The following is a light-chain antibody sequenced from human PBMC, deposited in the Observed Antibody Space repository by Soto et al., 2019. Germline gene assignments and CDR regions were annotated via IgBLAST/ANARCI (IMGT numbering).Light chain of an antibody. V-gene: IGLV2-14*01. CDR3: SSYSISTAYL. J-gene: IGLJ1*01. Sequence: QSVLTPPASVSGSPGQSITISCTGTSSDVGGYDYVSWYQLHPGKAPILMVFEVSNRPSGVSYRFSGSKSGNTASLTISGLQAEDEADYFCSSYSISTAYLFGTGTKVTVL. CDR2: EVS. CDR1: SSDVGGYDY.